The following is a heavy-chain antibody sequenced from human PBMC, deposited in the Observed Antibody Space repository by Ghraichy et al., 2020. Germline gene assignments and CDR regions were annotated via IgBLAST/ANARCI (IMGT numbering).Heavy chain of an antibody. J-gene: IGHJ6*02. CDR3: ANEPDSSYTWGYHGMDV. Sequence: SVKVSCRASGGTFSKHAISWVRQAPGQRPEWMGRIIIHVGVTHDADNFQGRVSITADKSTSTVYMEMSRLTIEDTAVYFCANEPDSSYTWGYHGMDVWGQGTRVTVSS. V-gene: IGHV1-69*04. CDR2: IIIHVGVT. D-gene: IGHD2-2*02. CDR1: GGTFSKHA.